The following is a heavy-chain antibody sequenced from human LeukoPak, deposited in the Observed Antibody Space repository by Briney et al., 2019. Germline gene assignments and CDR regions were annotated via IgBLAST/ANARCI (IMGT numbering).Heavy chain of an antibody. Sequence: GGSLRLSCAASGFTFSSYAMHWVRQAPGKGLEYASAISSNGDSTYYANSVQGRFIISRDNSKNTLYLQMGSLRVEDMGVYYCAREGASSGGYSYWGQGTLVTVSS. V-gene: IGHV3-64*01. J-gene: IGHJ4*02. CDR3: AREGASSGGYSY. CDR2: ISSNGDST. CDR1: GFTFSSYA. D-gene: IGHD1-26*01.